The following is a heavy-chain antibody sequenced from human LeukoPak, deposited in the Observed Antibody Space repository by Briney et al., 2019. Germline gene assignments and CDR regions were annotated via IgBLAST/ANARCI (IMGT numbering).Heavy chain of an antibody. J-gene: IGHJ3*02. D-gene: IGHD5/OR15-5a*01. CDR2: IYHSGST. V-gene: IGHV4-30-2*01. Sequence: SQTLSLTCTVSGGSISSGGYYWSWIRRPPGKGLEWIGYIYHSGSTYYNPSLKSRVTISVDRSKNQFSLKLSSVTAADTAVYYCASPGGAVSDAFDIWGQGTMVTVSS. CDR3: ASPGGAVSDAFDI. CDR1: GGSISSGGYY.